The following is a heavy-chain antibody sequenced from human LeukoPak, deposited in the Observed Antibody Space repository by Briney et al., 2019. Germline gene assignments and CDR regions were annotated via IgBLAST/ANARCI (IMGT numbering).Heavy chain of an antibody. V-gene: IGHV3-21*01. CDR1: GFTFSTYS. CDR3: ARGIPPIAAAIFDY. CDR2: ISSSSSYI. J-gene: IGHJ4*02. Sequence: PGGSLRLSCAASGFTFSTYSMNWVRQAPGKGLEWVSSISSSSSYIYYADSVKGRFTISRDNAKNSLYLQMNSLRAEDTAVYYCARGIPPIAAAIFDYWGQGTLVTVSS. D-gene: IGHD6-13*01.